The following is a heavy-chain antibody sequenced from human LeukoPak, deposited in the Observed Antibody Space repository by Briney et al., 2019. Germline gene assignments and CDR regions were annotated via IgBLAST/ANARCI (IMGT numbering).Heavy chain of an antibody. CDR2: ISGSGVTT. CDR1: GFTFSSYA. CDR3: ATDGRVASSPYYMDV. D-gene: IGHD2-15*01. J-gene: IGHJ6*03. V-gene: IGHV3-23*01. Sequence: GGSLRLSCAASGFTFSSYAMSWLRQAPGKGLEWVSAISGSGVTTYYADSVKGRFTISRDNATNSMCLQMNSLRAEDTAVYYCATDGRVASSPYYMDVWGKGTTVTVSS.